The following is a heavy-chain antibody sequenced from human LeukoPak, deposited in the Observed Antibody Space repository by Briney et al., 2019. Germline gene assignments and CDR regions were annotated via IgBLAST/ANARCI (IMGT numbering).Heavy chain of an antibody. V-gene: IGHV4-59*01. CDR2: IYYNGNT. J-gene: IGHJ3*02. Sequence: SGTLSLTCTVSGVSISSSYWSWIRQPPGKRLEWIGYIYYNGNTNSNPSLKSRVTISADTSKNQFSLKLSSVTAADTAVYYCVRGNYDNRGYSNAFDIWAKGQWSPSLQ. D-gene: IGHD3-22*01. CDR3: VRGNYDNRGYSNAFDI. CDR1: GVSISSSY.